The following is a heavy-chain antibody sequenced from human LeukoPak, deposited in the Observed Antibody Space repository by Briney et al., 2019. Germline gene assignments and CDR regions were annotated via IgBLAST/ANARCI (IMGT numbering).Heavy chain of an antibody. Sequence: GGSLRLSCTASGFTFGSYAMHWVRQAPGKGLEYVSSISSNGGGTYYAKSVKGTFTISRDNSKNTVYLQMGSLRAEDTAVYYCARTEGSGPTTYEPFDYWGQGNMVTVSS. CDR3: ARTEGSGPTTYEPFDY. V-gene: IGHV3-64*01. CDR1: GFTFGSYA. CDR2: ISSNGGGT. D-gene: IGHD2/OR15-2a*01. J-gene: IGHJ4*02.